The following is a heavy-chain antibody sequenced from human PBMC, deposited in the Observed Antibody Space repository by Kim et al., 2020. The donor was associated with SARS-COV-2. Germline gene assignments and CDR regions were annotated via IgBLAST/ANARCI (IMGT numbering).Heavy chain of an antibody. CDR1: GGSISSGDYY. J-gene: IGHJ6*03. V-gene: IGHV4-30-4*01. CDR2: IYYSGST. D-gene: IGHD4-17*01. CDR3: ARVSYDYGGNSRGDYYYYYMDV. Sequence: SETLSLTCTVSGGSISSGDYYWSWIRQPPGKGLEWIGYIYYSGSTYYNPSLKSRVTISVDTSKNQFSLKLSSVTAADTAVYYCARVSYDYGGNSRGDYYYYYMDVWGKGTTVTVSS.